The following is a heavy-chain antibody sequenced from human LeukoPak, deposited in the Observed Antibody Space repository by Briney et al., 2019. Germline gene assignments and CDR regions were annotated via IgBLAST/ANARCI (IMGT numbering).Heavy chain of an antibody. CDR2: ISYDGSNK. D-gene: IGHD3-9*01. CDR1: GFTFSSYA. CDR3: AKALRNFAFDAFDI. V-gene: IGHV3-30-3*01. J-gene: IGHJ3*02. Sequence: GGSLRLSCAASGFTFSSYAMHWVRQAPGKGLEWVAVISYDGSNKYYADSVKGRFTISRDNSKNTLYLQMTSLRAEDTAVYFCAKALRNFAFDAFDIWGQGTMVTVSS.